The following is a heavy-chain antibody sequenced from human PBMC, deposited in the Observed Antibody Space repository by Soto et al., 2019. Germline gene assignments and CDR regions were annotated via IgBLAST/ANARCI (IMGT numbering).Heavy chain of an antibody. V-gene: IGHV3-74*01. CDR2: ISGDGVTT. J-gene: IGHJ4*02. CDR1: GFPFSSYW. D-gene: IGHD3-9*01. CDR3: AREYYGLLTGYYTDY. Sequence: EVQLVESGGDLVQRGGSLRLSRAASGFPFSSYWMHWVRHTPGKGLDWVARISGDGVTTYYADSVTGRFTVSRDNAKNTLSLQISGLRAEDTAVYYCAREYYGLLTGYYTDYWGQGTLVSVSS.